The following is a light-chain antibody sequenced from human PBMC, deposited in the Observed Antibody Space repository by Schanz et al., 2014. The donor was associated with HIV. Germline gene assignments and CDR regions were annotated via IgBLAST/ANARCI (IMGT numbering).Light chain of an antibody. CDR2: AAS. Sequence: DMQMTQSPSSLSASVGDRVTITCRARQSISTYLNWYQQKPGKAPKRLIYAASSLQSGVPSRFSGSGSGTEFTLTISSLQPEDFASYYCLQHNTYPLSFGQGTRLDIK. J-gene: IGKJ5*01. CDR1: QSISTY. CDR3: LQHNTYPLS. V-gene: IGKV1-17*01.